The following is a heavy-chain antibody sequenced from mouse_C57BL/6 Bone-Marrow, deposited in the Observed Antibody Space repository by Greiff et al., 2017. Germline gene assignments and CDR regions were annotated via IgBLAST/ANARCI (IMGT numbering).Heavy chain of an antibody. V-gene: IGHV1-4*01. CDR1: GYTFTSYT. CDR2: INPSSGYT. J-gene: IGHJ1*03. CDR3: ARRGLRLWYFDV. D-gene: IGHD2-2*01. Sequence: VQLQQSGAELARPGASVKMSCKASGYTFTSYTMHWVKQRPGQGLEWIGYINPSSGYTKYNQKFKDKATLTADKSSSTAYMQLSSLTSEDSEVYYCARRGLRLWYFDVWGTGTSVTVSS.